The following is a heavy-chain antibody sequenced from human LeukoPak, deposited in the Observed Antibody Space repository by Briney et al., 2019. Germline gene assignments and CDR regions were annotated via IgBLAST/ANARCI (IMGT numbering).Heavy chain of an antibody. CDR1: GGSISSNY. J-gene: IGHJ6*02. Sequence: SETLSLTCTVSGGSISSNYWSWIRQPPGKGLEWIGFVYYRGNTNYNPFLESRVTISVDTSKNQFSLKLSSVNAADTAVYYCARTGSGPFLDVWGQGTTVTVSS. CDR3: ARTGSGPFLDV. D-gene: IGHD1-1*01. CDR2: VYYRGNT. V-gene: IGHV4-59*01.